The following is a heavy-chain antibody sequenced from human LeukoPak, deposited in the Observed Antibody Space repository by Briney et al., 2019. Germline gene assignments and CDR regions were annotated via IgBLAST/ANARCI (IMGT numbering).Heavy chain of an antibody. Sequence: TSETLSLTCTVSGGSISTYYWSWIRQPPGKGLEWIGYIYYTGSTSYNPSLKSRVTMSLDASKNQFSLELNSVTPADTAVYYCARGGNYWPQWWFDPWGRGTLVSVSS. V-gene: IGHV4-59*01. CDR3: ARGGNYWPQWWFDP. CDR2: IYYTGST. D-gene: IGHD1-26*01. CDR1: GGSISTYY. J-gene: IGHJ5*02.